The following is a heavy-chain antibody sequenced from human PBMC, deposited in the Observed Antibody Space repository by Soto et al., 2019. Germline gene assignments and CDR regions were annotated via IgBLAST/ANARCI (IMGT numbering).Heavy chain of an antibody. V-gene: IGHV3-23*01. D-gene: IGHD3-22*01. CDR3: AKDRSEVVVRWFDP. CDR2: ISGSGGST. Sequence: XGSLRLSCAAAGVTFSSYAMSWVRQAPGKGLEWVSAISGSGGSTYYADSVKGRFTISRDNSKNTLYLQMNSLRAEDTAVYYCAKDRSEVVVRWFDPWGQGTLVTVSS. CDR1: GVTFSSYA. J-gene: IGHJ5*02.